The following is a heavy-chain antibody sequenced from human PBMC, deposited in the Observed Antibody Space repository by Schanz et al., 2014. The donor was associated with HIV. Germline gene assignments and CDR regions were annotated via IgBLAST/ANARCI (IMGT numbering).Heavy chain of an antibody. J-gene: IGHJ4*02. CDR1: GFTFSSDG. CDR3: ARAGVTDLFDH. V-gene: IGHV3-30*03. D-gene: IGHD2-21*02. CDR2: ISYDGSNK. Sequence: QVQLVESGGGVVQPGRSLRLSCAASGFTFSSDGMHWVRQAPGKGLEWVAFISYDGSNKYYADSVKGRFTISRDNSKNTLYLQMNSLRTEDTAVYYCARAGVTDLFDHGGQGTLVTVSS.